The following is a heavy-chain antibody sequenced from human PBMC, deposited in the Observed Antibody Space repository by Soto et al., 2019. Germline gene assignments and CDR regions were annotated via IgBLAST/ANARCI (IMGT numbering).Heavy chain of an antibody. CDR2: IYYSGST. CDR3: ARSDGRY. V-gene: IGHV4-59*01. Sequence: QVQLQESGPGLVKPSETLSLTCTVSGGSISSYYWSWIRQPPGKGLEWIGYIYYSGSTNYNPSPKSRVTRSVDTSKNHCSLKLSSVTAADPAVYYCARSDGRYWGQGTLVTVSS. CDR1: GGSISSYY. J-gene: IGHJ4*02.